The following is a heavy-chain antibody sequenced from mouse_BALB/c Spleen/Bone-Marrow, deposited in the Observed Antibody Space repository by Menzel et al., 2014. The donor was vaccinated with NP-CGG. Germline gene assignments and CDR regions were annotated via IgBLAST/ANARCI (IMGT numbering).Heavy chain of an antibody. D-gene: IGHD1-1*01. J-gene: IGHJ4*01. CDR2: IYPGNGDT. CDR3: ARNYYGYYYAMDY. CDR1: GYTFTSYN. V-gene: IGHV1-12*01. Sequence: SGAELVKPGASVKMSCKASGYTFTSYNMHWVKQTPGQGLEWIGAIYPGNGDTSYNQKFKGKATLTADESSSTAYMQLCSLTSEDSAVYYCARNYYGYYYAMDYWGQGTSVTVSS.